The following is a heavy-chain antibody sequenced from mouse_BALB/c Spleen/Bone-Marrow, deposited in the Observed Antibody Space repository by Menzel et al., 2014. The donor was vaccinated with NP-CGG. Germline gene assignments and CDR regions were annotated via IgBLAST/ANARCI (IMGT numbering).Heavy chain of an antibody. Sequence: QVQLQQSGPELVRAGVSVKISCKGSGYTFTEYVVHWVRQSHAKSLEWIGVISTYSGKTNYNQKFKGKATVTVDKSSSTAYMELARLTSEDSAIYYCASYFGNAMDYWGQGTSVTVSS. CDR3: ASYFGNAMDY. D-gene: IGHD2-1*01. V-gene: IGHV1-67*01. CDR1: GYTFTEYV. CDR2: ISTYSGKT. J-gene: IGHJ4*01.